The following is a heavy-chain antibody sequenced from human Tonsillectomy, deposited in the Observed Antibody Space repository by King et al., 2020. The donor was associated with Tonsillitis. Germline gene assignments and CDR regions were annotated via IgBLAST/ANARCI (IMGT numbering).Heavy chain of an antibody. CDR1: GFTFTSYG. CDR3: ARAINAILTCPNPDY. J-gene: IGHJ4*02. V-gene: IGHV1-18*01. CDR2: ISAYNGNT. D-gene: IGHD3-9*01. Sequence: VQLVESGAEVKKPGASVKVSCKASGFTFTSYGISWVRQAPGKGLEWMGWISAYNGNTNYAQKLQGRVTMTKDKSKNTAYMELKSLRSDDTAVYYCARAINAILTCPNPDYWGQGTLVTVSS.